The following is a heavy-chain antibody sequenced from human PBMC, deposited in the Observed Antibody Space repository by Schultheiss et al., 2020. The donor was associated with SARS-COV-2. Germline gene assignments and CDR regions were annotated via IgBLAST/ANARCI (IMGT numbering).Heavy chain of an antibody. J-gene: IGHJ4*02. D-gene: IGHD3-22*01. Sequence: ASVKVSCKASGYTFTSYYMHWVRQAPGQGLEWMGWINPNSGDTNYAQKLQGRVTMTRNTSISTAYMELSRLRSDDTAVYYCARGRGAMIVYWGQGTLVTVSS. CDR2: INPNSGDT. CDR3: ARGRGAMIVY. CDR1: GYTFTSYY. V-gene: IGHV1-2*02.